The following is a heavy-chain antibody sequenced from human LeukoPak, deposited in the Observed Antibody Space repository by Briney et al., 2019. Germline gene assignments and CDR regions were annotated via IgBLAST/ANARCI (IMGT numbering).Heavy chain of an antibody. V-gene: IGHV3-23*01. D-gene: IGHD3-10*01. CDR3: AKAHGSGSYYKLGFDY. J-gene: IGHJ4*02. CDR2: FSGRGGGT. CDR1: GFTFSSYA. Sequence: PGGSLRLSCAASGFTFSSYAMSWVRQAPGKGLEWVSGFSGRGGGTQYADSVKGRFTISRDNSKNTLYLQMNSLRAEDTAVYYCAKAHGSGSYYKLGFDYWGQGTLVTVSS.